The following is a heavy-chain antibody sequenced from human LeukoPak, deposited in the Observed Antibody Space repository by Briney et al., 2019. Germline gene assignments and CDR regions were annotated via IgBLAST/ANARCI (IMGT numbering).Heavy chain of an antibody. CDR3: LYSTNAFDI. J-gene: IGHJ3*02. D-gene: IGHD6-13*01. V-gene: IGHV3-15*01. CDR2: IKSKTDGGTS. Sequence: GGSLRLSCAASGFTFSNAWMSWVRQAPGKGLEWVGRIKSKTDGGTSDYAAPVKGRFTISRDDSKNTLYLQMNSLKTEDTAVHYCLYSTNAFDIWGQGTMVTVSS. CDR1: GFTFSNAW.